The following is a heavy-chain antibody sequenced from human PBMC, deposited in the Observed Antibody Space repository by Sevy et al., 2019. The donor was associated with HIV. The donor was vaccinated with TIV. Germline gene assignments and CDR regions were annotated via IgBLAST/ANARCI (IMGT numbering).Heavy chain of an antibody. Sequence: GGSLRLSCAASGFTFSRFGMHWVRQAPGKGLEWVAFIRYDGGNKHYVDSVKGRFTISRDNSKNTLYLQMDALGAEDTAVYYCAKTGTTLLDYWGQGTLVTVSS. J-gene: IGHJ4*02. CDR3: AKTGTTLLDY. CDR2: IRYDGGNK. D-gene: IGHD1-7*01. CDR1: GFTFSRFG. V-gene: IGHV3-30*02.